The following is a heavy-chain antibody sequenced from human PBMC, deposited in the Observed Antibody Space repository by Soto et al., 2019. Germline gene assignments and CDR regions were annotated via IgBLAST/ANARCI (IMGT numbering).Heavy chain of an antibody. CDR1: GFTFSSYA. CDR2: ISGSGGST. D-gene: IGHD6-13*01. CDR3: ARVQSSSLDY. J-gene: IGHJ4*02. V-gene: IGHV3-23*01. Sequence: EVQLLESGGGLVQPGGSLRLSCAASGFTFSSYAMSWVRQAPGKGLEWVSAISGSGGSTYYADSVKGRFTISRDNSKNTLYLQRNSLRAEDTAVDYCARVQSSSLDYWGQGTLVTGSS.